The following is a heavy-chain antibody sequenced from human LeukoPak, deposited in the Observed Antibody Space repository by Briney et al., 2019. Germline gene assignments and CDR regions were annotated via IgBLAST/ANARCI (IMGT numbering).Heavy chain of an antibody. J-gene: IGHJ4*02. D-gene: IGHD6-19*01. CDR1: GFTFSRYE. Sequence: GGSLRLSCAASGFTFSRYEMNWVRQAPGKGLEWVSYISSSGSTIYYADSVKGRFTISRDNVKNSLYLQMNSLRAEDTAVYYRARDLSIPVAGHFDYWGQGTLVTVSS. CDR3: ARDLSIPVAGHFDY. CDR2: ISSSGSTI. V-gene: IGHV3-48*03.